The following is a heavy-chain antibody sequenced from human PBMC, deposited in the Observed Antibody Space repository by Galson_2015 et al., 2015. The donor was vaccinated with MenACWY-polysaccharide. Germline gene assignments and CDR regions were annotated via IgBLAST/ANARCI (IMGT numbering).Heavy chain of an antibody. CDR2: ISPFIGKA. D-gene: IGHD2-15*01. CDR3: ARVECSGNRRYFAY. V-gene: IGHV1-69*04. J-gene: IGHJ4*02. Sequence: SVKVSCKASEGSFCTSAISWGRQAPGHGLDWMGRISPFIGKANYAQKFQGRVTITADTSTTTGYMELSSLRSEDTAVYYCARVECSGNRRYFAYWGQGTLVTVSS. CDR1: EGSFCTSA.